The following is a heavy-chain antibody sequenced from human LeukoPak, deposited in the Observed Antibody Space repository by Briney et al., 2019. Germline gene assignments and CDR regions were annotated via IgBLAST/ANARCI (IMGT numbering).Heavy chain of an antibody. D-gene: IGHD2-2*01. CDR2: IIPIFGIA. CDR1: GGTFSSYA. Sequence: SVKVSCKASGGTFSSYAINWVRQAPGQGLEWMGGIIPIFGIANYAQKFQDRVTITADEPTSTAYMELSSLRSEDTAIYYCASRLYCSNTRCRNFPFAYWGQGTLVTVSS. V-gene: IGHV1-69*13. J-gene: IGHJ4*02. CDR3: ASRLYCSNTRCRNFPFAY.